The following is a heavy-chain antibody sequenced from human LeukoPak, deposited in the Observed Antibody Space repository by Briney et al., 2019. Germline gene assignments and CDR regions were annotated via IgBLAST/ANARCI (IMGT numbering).Heavy chain of an antibody. V-gene: IGHV1-69*05. CDR3: ARDRVLLRYFEWLSY. J-gene: IGHJ4*02. D-gene: IGHD3-9*01. CDR1: GGTFSSYA. Sequence: SVKVSCKASGGTFSSYAISWVRQAPGQGLEWMGGIIPIFGTANYAQKLQGRVTMTTDTSTSTAYMELRSLRSDDTAVYYCARDRVLLRYFEWLSYWGQGTLVTVSS. CDR2: IIPIFGTA.